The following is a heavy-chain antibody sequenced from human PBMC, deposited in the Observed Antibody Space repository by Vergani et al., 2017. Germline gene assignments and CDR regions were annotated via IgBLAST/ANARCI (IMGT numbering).Heavy chain of an antibody. Sequence: QVQLVQSGAEVKKPGSSVKVSCKASGDTFSSYAISWVRQAPGQGLEWMGGIIPIFGTANYAQKFQGRVTITADESTSTAYMELSSLRSEDTAVYYCARAGGYCSSTSCYANWFDPWGQGTLVTVSS. CDR1: GDTFSSYA. D-gene: IGHD2-2*01. V-gene: IGHV1-69*01. CDR3: ARAGGYCSSTSCYANWFDP. J-gene: IGHJ5*02. CDR2: IIPIFGTA.